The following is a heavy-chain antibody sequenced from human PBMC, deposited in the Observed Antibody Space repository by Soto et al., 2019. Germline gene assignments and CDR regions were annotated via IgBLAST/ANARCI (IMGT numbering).Heavy chain of an antibody. CDR3: ARAGSSWVDY. D-gene: IGHD6-13*01. CDR2: IIPILGIA. CDR1: GGTFSSYT. J-gene: IGHJ4*02. V-gene: IGHV1-69*02. Sequence: QVQLVQSGAEVKKPGSSVRVSCKASGGTFSSYTITWVRQAPGQGLEWMGRIIPILGIANYAQKFQGRVTITADKSTSTGYMELSSLRSEDTAVYYCARAGSSWVDYWGQGTLVTVSS.